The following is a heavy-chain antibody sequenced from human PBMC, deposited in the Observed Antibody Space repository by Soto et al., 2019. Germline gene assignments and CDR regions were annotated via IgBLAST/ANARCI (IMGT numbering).Heavy chain of an antibody. CDR1: GVSINSYY. Sequence: SETLSLTCAGPGVSINSYYWSWIRQPPGKALEWIGYIYYSGTTNYNPSLKSRVTISVDTSKNQFSLRLSSVTAADTAVYYCARAGGRYAITAYDVWGPGTLVT. V-gene: IGHV4-59*01. CDR3: ARAGGRYAITAYDV. CDR2: IYYSGTT. J-gene: IGHJ3*01. D-gene: IGHD1-26*01.